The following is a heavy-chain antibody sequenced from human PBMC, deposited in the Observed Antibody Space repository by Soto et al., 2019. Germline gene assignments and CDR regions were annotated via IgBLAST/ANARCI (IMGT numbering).Heavy chain of an antibody. CDR3: ARHPRYCSSTSCQKGLDV. J-gene: IGHJ6*02. Sequence: QVQLVQSGAEVKKPGASVKVSCKASGYTFTSYGISWVRQAPGQGLEWMGWISAYNGNTNYAQKLQGRVTMTTDTSTSTAYMELRSLRSDDTAVYYCARHPRYCSSTSCQKGLDVCGQGTTVTVSS. CDR2: ISAYNGNT. D-gene: IGHD2-2*01. CDR1: GYTFTSYG. V-gene: IGHV1-18*04.